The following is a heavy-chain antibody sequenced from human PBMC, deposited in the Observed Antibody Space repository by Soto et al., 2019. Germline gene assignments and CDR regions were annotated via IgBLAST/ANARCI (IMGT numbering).Heavy chain of an antibody. D-gene: IGHD2-15*01. J-gene: IGHJ4*02. V-gene: IGHV1-69*02. CDR1: GGTFSSYT. CDR3: VGYCSGGSCYPGIHY. Sequence: ASVKVSCKASGGTFSSYTISWVRQAPGQGLEWMGRIIPILGIANYAQKFQGRVTITADKSTSTAYMELSSLRSEDTAVYYCVGYCSGGSCYPGIHYWGQGTLVTVSS. CDR2: IIPILGIA.